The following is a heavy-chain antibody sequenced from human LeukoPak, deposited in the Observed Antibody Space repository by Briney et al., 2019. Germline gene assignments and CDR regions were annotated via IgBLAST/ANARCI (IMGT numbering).Heavy chain of an antibody. Sequence: GGSLRLSCAASGFTFGNCALGWVRQPPGKGLEWVSAISGGGGATFFADSVKGRFTISRDNLKNILYLQMHGLSPEDTAIYYCAKSGPVPDSILRAFDYWGQGTLVTVSS. J-gene: IGHJ4*02. D-gene: IGHD6-19*01. CDR2: ISGGGGAT. CDR3: AKSGPVPDSILRAFDY. CDR1: GFTFGNCA. V-gene: IGHV3-23*01.